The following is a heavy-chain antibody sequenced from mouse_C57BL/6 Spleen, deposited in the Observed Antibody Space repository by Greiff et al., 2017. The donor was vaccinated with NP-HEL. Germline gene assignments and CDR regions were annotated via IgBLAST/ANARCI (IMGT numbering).Heavy chain of an antibody. D-gene: IGHD1-1*01. CDR1: GYTFTSYW. CDR2: IHPSDSDT. Sequence: VQLQQPGAELVKPGASVKVSCKASGYTFTSYWMHWVKQRPGQGLEWIGRIHPSDSDTNYNQKFKGKATLTVDKSSSTAYMQLSSLTSEDSAVYYCAIITTVVPFDYWGQGTTLTVSS. V-gene: IGHV1-74*01. CDR3: AIITTVVPFDY. J-gene: IGHJ2*01.